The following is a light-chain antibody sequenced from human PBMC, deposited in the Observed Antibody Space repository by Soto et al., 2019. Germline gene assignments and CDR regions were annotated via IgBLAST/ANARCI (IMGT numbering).Light chain of an antibody. CDR1: SSDVGGYNY. V-gene: IGLV2-14*03. Sequence: QSVLTQPASVSGSPGQSITISCTGTSSDVGGYNYVSWYQQHPGRAPKLMIYEVTNRPSGVSNRFSGSKSGNTASLTISGLQAEDEADYYCSSYTGSSTFPYVFGTGTKVTVL. CDR3: SSYTGSSTFPYV. J-gene: IGLJ1*01. CDR2: EVT.